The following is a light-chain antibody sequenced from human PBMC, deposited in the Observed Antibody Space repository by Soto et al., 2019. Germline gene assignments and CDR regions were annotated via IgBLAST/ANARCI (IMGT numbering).Light chain of an antibody. Sequence: QSVLTQPASVSGSPGQSITISCTGTSSDVGSYNLVSWYQQHPGQAPKLMIYEGSKRPTGVSNRFSGSKSGNTASLTISGLQAEDEADYYCCSYAGSSTDVVFGGGTKLTVL. V-gene: IGLV2-23*01. CDR1: SSDVGSYNL. J-gene: IGLJ2*01. CDR3: CSYAGSSTDVV. CDR2: EGS.